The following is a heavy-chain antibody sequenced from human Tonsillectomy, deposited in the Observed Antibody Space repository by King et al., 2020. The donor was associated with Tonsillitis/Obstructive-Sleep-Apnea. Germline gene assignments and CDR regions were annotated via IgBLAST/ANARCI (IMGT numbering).Heavy chain of an antibody. CDR1: GFTFSSYE. J-gene: IGHJ4*02. D-gene: IGHD2-2*02. Sequence: VQLVESGGGLVQPGGSLRLSCAASGFTFSSYEMNWVRQALGKGLEWVSYISSSGSTIYYADSVKGRFTISRDNAKNSLYLQMNSLRAEDTAVYYCARLSDVIVVVPAAIRSPSDYWGQGTLVTVSS. V-gene: IGHV3-48*03. CDR2: ISSSGSTI. CDR3: ARLSDVIVVVPAAIRSPSDY.